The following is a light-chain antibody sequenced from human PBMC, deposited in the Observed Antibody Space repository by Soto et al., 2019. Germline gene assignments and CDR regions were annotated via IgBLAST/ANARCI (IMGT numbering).Light chain of an antibody. CDR3: QQYGSSPIT. CDR1: QSVDSIY. J-gene: IGKJ5*01. Sequence: EIVLTQSPGTLSLSPGERATFSCRASQSVDSIYLAWYQQKPGQAPRLLIYDASSRATGIPDRFSGSGSGTDFTLTISRLEPEDFAVYYCQQYGSSPITFGQGTRLEIK. V-gene: IGKV3-20*01. CDR2: DAS.